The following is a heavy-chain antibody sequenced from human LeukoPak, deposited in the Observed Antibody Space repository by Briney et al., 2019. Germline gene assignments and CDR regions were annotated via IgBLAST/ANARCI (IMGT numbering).Heavy chain of an antibody. J-gene: IGHJ4*02. V-gene: IGHV3-7*01. CDR2: IKADGSEK. CDR1: GLSLSNFW. Sequence: PGGSLRLSCAASGLSLSNFWMSWVRQAPGEGLEWVAHIKADGSEKRYVDSVKGRFTISRDSASLYLQMNGLRAEDTAVYYCARAPRGGYSGSYLDYWGQGSLVSVSS. D-gene: IGHD1-26*01. CDR3: ARAPRGGYSGSYLDY.